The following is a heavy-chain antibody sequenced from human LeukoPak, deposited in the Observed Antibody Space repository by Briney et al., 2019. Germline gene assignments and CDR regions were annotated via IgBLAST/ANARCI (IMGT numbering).Heavy chain of an antibody. V-gene: IGHV4-39*01. J-gene: IGHJ4*02. Sequence: SETLSLTCIVSGGSISSSDYYGAWIRQPPGKGLEWIGSIYYSGNTYYHPSLRSRVTISVDTSKNQFSLRLSSVTAADTAVYYCASHRRYTTGSEEFDYWGQGALVTVSS. D-gene: IGHD2/OR15-2a*01. CDR2: IYYSGNT. CDR3: ASHRRYTTGSEEFDY. CDR1: GGSISSSDYY.